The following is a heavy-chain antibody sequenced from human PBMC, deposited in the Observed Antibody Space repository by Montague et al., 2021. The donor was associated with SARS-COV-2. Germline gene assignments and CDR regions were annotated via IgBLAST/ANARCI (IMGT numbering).Heavy chain of an antibody. CDR3: ARAAAGGPFDY. Sequence: SLRLSCAASGITVISNYMTWVRHSPGKGLEWVSTIYSGANTYYADSVKGRFSVSSGNSRDTLYLQMNSLRAEDTAVYYCARAAAGGPFDYWGQGTLVTVSS. CDR2: IYSGANT. CDR1: GITVISNY. D-gene: IGHD6-25*01. J-gene: IGHJ4*02. V-gene: IGHV3-53*01.